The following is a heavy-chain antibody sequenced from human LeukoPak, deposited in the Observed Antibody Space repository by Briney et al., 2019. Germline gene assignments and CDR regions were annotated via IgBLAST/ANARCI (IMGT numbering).Heavy chain of an antibody. V-gene: IGHV3-48*01. CDR1: GFTFSSYN. CDR2: ISSSDSAM. Sequence: GGSLRLSCAASGFTFSSYNMNWVRQAPGKGLEWVSYISSSDSAMYHADSVKVRFTISRDNARNSLYLQMNSLRAEDTAVYFCARRMEQLSSFDYWGQGTLVTVSS. CDR3: ARRMEQLSSFDY. D-gene: IGHD6-13*01. J-gene: IGHJ4*02.